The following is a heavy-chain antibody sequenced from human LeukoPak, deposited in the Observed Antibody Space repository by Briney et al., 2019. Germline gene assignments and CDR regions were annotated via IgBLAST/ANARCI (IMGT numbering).Heavy chain of an antibody. CDR3: ASVGRRDGYKTSYYFDY. CDR1: GGSISSGSYY. J-gene: IGHJ4*02. CDR2: IYTSGST. D-gene: IGHD5-24*01. Sequence: SETLSFTCTVSGGSISSGSYYWSWIRQPAGKGLEWIGRIYTSGSTNYNPSLKSRVTISVDTSKNQFSLKLSSVTAADTAVYYCASVGRRDGYKTSYYFDYWGQGTLVTVSS. V-gene: IGHV4-61*02.